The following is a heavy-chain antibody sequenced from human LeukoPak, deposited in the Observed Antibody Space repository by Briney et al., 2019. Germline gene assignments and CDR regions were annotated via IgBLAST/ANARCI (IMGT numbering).Heavy chain of an antibody. CDR3: ARDWNGEMATITLDY. CDR1: GGTFSSYA. CDR2: IIPILGIA. V-gene: IGHV1-69*04. D-gene: IGHD5-24*01. J-gene: IGHJ4*02. Sequence: SVKVSCKASGGTFSSYAISWVRQAPGQGLEWMGRIIPILGIANYAQKFQGRVTITADKSTSTAYMELSSLRSEDTAVYCCARDWNGEMATITLDYWGQGTLVTVSS.